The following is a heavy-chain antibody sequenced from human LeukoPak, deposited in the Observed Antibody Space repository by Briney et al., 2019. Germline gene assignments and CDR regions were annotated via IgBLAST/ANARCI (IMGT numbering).Heavy chain of an antibody. Sequence: GGSLRLSCAASGFTFSSYAMHWVRQAPGKGLEWVAVISYDGSNKYYADSVKGRFTISRDNSKNTLYLQMNSLRAEDTAVYYCASDLILTGNKRMDYWGQGTLVTVSS. D-gene: IGHD3-9*01. J-gene: IGHJ4*02. CDR1: GFTFSSYA. CDR2: ISYDGSNK. V-gene: IGHV3-30*04. CDR3: ASDLILTGNKRMDY.